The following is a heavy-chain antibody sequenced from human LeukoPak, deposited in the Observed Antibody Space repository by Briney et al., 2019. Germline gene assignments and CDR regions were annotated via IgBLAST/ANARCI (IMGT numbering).Heavy chain of an antibody. Sequence: ASVKVSCKASGCTFSSYAISWVRQATGQGLEWMGWIIPIFGTANYAQKFQGRVTITADKSTNTAYMDLSSLRSEDTAVYYCARVRVLTGYHLPGYYFDYWGQGTLVTVSS. CDR2: IIPIFGTA. J-gene: IGHJ4*02. CDR3: ARVRVLTGYHLPGYYFDY. D-gene: IGHD3-9*01. V-gene: IGHV1-69*06. CDR1: GCTFSSYA.